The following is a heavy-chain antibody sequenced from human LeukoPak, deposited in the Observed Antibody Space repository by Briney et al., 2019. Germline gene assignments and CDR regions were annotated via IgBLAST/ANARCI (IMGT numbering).Heavy chain of an antibody. V-gene: IGHV3-7*01. Sequence: PGGPLRLSCVGTGLPFSNHWMNWARQAPGKGLEWVANIKPDGSGEYYLDSVRGRFIISRDNARNSVYLQMNSLRVEDTAVYYILTSMGYWGQGTLVTVSS. CDR1: GLPFSNHW. D-gene: IGHD3-9*01. CDR2: IKPDGSGE. J-gene: IGHJ4*02. CDR3: LTSMGY.